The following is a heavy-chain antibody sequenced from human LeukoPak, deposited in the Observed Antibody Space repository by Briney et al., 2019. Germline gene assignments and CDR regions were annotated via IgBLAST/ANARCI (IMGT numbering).Heavy chain of an antibody. V-gene: IGHV4-59*01. CDR3: AREGTTVTHFDY. CDR1: GGSISGYY. J-gene: IGHJ4*02. CDR2: IYSSGST. D-gene: IGHD4-11*01. Sequence: KASETLSLTCTVSGGSISGYYWSWIRQPPGKGLEWIGYIYSSGSTNYNPSLKSRVTISIDTSKNQFSLKLSSVTAADTVVYYCAREGTTVTHFDYWGQGTLVTVSS.